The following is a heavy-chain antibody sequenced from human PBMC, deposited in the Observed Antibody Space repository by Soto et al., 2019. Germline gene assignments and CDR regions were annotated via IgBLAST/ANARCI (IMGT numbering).Heavy chain of an antibody. J-gene: IGHJ6*02. CDR2: IYHSGST. V-gene: IGHV4-30-2*01. Sequence: SETLSLTCAVSGGSISSGGYSWSWIRQPPGKGLEWIGYIYHSGSTYYNPSLKSRVTISVDKSKNQFSLKLSSVTAADTAVYYCARGDYQLRGGYYYYYGMDVWGQGTTVTVSS. CDR3: ARGDYQLRGGYYYYYGMDV. D-gene: IGHD2-2*01. CDR1: GGSISSGGYS.